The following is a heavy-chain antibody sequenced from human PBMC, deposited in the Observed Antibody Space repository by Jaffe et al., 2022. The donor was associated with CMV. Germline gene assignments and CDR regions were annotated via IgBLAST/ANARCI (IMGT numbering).Heavy chain of an antibody. CDR1: NYTFTNYG. CDR2: ISAYNGDT. Sequence: QGQLVQSGTEVKKPGASVKVSCKTFNYTFTNYGISWVRQAPGQGLEWMGWISAYNGDTKYAQNFQGRVTLTTNRSTGTAYMELKSLRYDDTAVYYCARDRAVVVGWFDPWGQGTLVSVSS. V-gene: IGHV1-18*04. CDR3: ARDRAVVVGWFDP. J-gene: IGHJ5*02. D-gene: IGHD5-18*01.